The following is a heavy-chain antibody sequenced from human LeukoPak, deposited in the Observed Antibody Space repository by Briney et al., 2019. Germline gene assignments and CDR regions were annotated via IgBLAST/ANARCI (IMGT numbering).Heavy chain of an antibody. CDR1: GFTFSDYY. Sequence: GGSLRLSCAASGFTFSDYYMSWIRQAPGKGLEWVSYISSSGSTIYYADSVKGRFTISRDDAKNMLFLQMNSLRGEDTAVYHCVRGGPSTWFWGQGTLVTVSS. D-gene: IGHD3-22*01. CDR2: ISSSGSTI. J-gene: IGHJ4*02. V-gene: IGHV3-11*04. CDR3: VRGGPSTWF.